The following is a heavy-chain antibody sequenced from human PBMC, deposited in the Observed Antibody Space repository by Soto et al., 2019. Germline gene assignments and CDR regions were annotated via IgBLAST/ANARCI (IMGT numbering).Heavy chain of an antibody. D-gene: IGHD3-10*01. CDR2: ISGSGGST. V-gene: IGHV3-23*01. Sequence: GGSLRLSCAASGFTFSSYAMSWVRQAPGKGLEWVSAISGSGGSTYYADSVKGRFTISRDNSKNTLYLQMNSLRDEDTAVYYCAKALAGVYYYYGMDVWGQGTTVTVSS. CDR3: AKALAGVYYYYGMDV. J-gene: IGHJ6*02. CDR1: GFTFSSYA.